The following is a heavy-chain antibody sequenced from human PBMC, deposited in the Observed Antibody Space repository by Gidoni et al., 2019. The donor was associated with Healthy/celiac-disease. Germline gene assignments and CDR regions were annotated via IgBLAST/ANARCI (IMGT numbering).Heavy chain of an antibody. J-gene: IGHJ4*02. CDR3: AKDQATYYDFWSGPFDY. Sequence: EVQLLESGGGLVQPGGSLRLSCAASGFTFSRYAMSWVRQAPGKGLEWVSAISGSGGSTYYADSVKGRFTISRDNSKNTLYLQMNSLRAEDTAVYYCAKDQATYYDFWSGPFDYWGQGTLVTVSS. V-gene: IGHV3-23*01. CDR2: ISGSGGST. D-gene: IGHD3-3*01. CDR1: GFTFSRYA.